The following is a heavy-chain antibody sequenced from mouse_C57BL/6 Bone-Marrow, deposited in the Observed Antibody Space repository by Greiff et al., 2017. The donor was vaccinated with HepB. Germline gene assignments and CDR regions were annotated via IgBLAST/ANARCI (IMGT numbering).Heavy chain of an antibody. CDR3: ADSKSYWYFDV. V-gene: IGHV1-81*01. CDR2: IYPRSGNT. D-gene: IGHD2-5*01. CDR1: GYTFTSYG. Sequence: VQLQQSGAELARPGASVKLSCKASGYTFTSYGISWVKQRTGQGLEWIGEIYPRSGNTYYNEKFKGKATLTADKSSSTAYMELRSLTSEDAAVYFCADSKSYWYFDVWGTGTTVTVSS. J-gene: IGHJ1*03.